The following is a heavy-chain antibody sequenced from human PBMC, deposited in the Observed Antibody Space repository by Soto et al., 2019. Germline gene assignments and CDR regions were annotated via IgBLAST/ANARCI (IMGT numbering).Heavy chain of an antibody. CDR1: GFTFSSYG. Sequence: QVQLVESGGGVVQPGRSLRLSCAGSGFTFSSYGMHWVRQAPGKGLEWVAFISYDGINKYYADSVKGRFTISRDNCKHTLYLQMSSLRAEETAVYYCVKDRWVRQLRSYFDYRVQATLVSVSS. V-gene: IGHV3-30*18. D-gene: IGHD4-17*01. CDR2: ISYDGINK. CDR3: VKDRWVRQLRSYFDY. J-gene: IGHJ4*02.